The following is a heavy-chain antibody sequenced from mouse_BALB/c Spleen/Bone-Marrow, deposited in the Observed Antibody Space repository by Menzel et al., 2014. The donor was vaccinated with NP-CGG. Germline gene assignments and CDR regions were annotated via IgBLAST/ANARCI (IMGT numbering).Heavy chain of an antibody. Sequence: DVQLQESGAELVKPGASVKLSCTASGFNIKDTYMHWVKQRPEQGLEWIGRIDPANGNTKYDPKFQGKATITADTSSNTAYLQLSSLTSEDTAVYYCALYYYGSSGFAYWGQGTLVTVS. J-gene: IGHJ3*01. CDR1: GFNIKDTY. CDR3: ALYYYGSSGFAY. V-gene: IGHV14-3*02. D-gene: IGHD1-1*01. CDR2: IDPANGNT.